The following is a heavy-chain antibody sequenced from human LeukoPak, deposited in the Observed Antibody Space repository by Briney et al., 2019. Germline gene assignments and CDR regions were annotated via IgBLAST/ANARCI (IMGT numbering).Heavy chain of an antibody. D-gene: IGHD4-23*01. CDR3: DGGDY. Sequence: GGSLRLSCAASAFNVSTNYLSWVRQAPGKGLEWVSIIYGAGTTHYADSVKGRFTMSRDISKNTVYLQMNNLRVEDTALYYCDGGDYWGQGTLVTVSA. CDR1: AFNVSTNY. V-gene: IGHV3-66*01. CDR2: IYGAGTT. J-gene: IGHJ4*02.